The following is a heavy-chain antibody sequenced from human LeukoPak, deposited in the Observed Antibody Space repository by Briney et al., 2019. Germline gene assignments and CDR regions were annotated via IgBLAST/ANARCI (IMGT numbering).Heavy chain of an antibody. D-gene: IGHD3-10*01. Sequence: GASVKVSCKASGYTFSNYGVSWVRQAPGQGLEWMGWISAYNGNTNYAQKLQGRVTMTTDTSTSTAYMELRSLRSDDTAVYYCARGGGLWFGELLKGNWFDPWGQGTLVTVSS. CDR3: ARGGGLWFGELLKGNWFDP. J-gene: IGHJ5*02. CDR2: ISAYNGNT. CDR1: GYTFSNYG. V-gene: IGHV1-18*01.